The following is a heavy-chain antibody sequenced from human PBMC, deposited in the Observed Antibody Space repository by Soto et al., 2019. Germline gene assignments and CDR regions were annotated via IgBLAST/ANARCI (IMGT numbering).Heavy chain of an antibody. Sequence: QVQMVESGGGVVQPGRSLRLSCEASGFTFSSYGMHWVRQAPGKGLEWVAVIWYDGSNKYYADSVKGRFTISRDNSKHTEYLQMNSLRAEDTAVYYCVSGAKRYCGCNCYPDDWGEGTLESVS. CDR3: VSGAKRYCGCNCYPDD. CDR1: GFTFSSYG. CDR2: IWYDGSNK. V-gene: IGHV3-33*03. D-gene: IGHD2-21*02. J-gene: IGHJ4*02.